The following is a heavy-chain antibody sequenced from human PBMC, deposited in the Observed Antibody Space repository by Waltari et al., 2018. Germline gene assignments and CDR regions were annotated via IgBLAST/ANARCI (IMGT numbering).Heavy chain of an antibody. J-gene: IGHJ4*02. CDR2: IYTSGST. D-gene: IGHD3-10*01. V-gene: IGHV4-61*02. CDR1: GGSISSGSYS. CDR3: AREPGGYFDY. Sequence: QVQLQESGPGLVKPSQTLSLTCTVPGGSISSGSYSWSWIRQPAGKGLEWIGRIYTSGSTNYNPSLKSRVTISVDTSKNQFSLKLSSVTAADTAVYYCAREPGGYFDYWGQGTLVTVSS.